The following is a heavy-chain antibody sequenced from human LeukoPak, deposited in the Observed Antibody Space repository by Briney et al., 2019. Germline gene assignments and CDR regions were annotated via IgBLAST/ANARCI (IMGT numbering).Heavy chain of an antibody. D-gene: IGHD2-2*01. J-gene: IGHJ6*03. CDR1: GFTFSSYW. CDR3: ARALYCSSTSCSYYYYYYMDV. CDR2: IKQDGSEK. V-gene: IGHV3-7*01. Sequence: GGSLRLSCAASGFTFSSYWMSWVRQAPGKGLEWVANIKQDGSEKYYVDSVKGRFTISRDNAKNSLYLQMNSLRAEDTAVYYCARALYCSSTSCSYYYYYYMDVWGKGTTVTVSS.